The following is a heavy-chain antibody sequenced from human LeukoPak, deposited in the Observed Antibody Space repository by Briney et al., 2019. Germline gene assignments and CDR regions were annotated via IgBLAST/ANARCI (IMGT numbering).Heavy chain of an antibody. V-gene: IGHV1-2*02. CDR1: GYTFTDYY. D-gene: IGHD4-17*01. CDR3: ASRSSTVATFPFHY. CDR2: INPNSGGT. Sequence: ASVKVSCKASGYTFTDYYMHWVRQAPGQGLEWMGWINPNSGGTNYAWRFQGRVTMTRDTSISTAYMELSRLRSDDTAVYYCASRSSTVATFPFHYWGQGTLVTVSS. J-gene: IGHJ4*02.